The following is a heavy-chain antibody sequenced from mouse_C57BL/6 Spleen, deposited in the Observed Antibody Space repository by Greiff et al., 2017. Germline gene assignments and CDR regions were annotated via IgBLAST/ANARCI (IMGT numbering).Heavy chain of an antibody. V-gene: IGHV1-64*01. CDR1: GYTFTSYW. J-gene: IGHJ4*01. Sequence: VQLQQPGAELVKPGASVKLSCKASGYTFTSYWMHWVKQRPGQGLEWIGMIHPNSGSTNYNEKFKSKATLTVDKSSSTAYMQLSSLTSEDSAVYYCARKRLRDYYARDYWGQGTSVTVSS. CDR3: ARKRLRDYYARDY. D-gene: IGHD2-4*01. CDR2: IHPNSGST.